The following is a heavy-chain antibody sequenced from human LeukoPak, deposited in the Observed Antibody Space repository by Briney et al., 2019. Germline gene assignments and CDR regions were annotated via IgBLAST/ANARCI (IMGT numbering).Heavy chain of an antibody. D-gene: IGHD6-19*01. J-gene: IGHJ4*02. Sequence: PGGSLRLSXAASGFTFSSYGMHWVRQAPGKGLEWVAFIRYDGSNKYYADSVKGRFTISRDNSKNTLYLQMNSLRAEDTAVYYCAKDTRSRGSSGWYYGYFDYWGQGTLVTVSS. CDR1: GFTFSSYG. CDR2: IRYDGSNK. CDR3: AKDTRSRGSSGWYYGYFDY. V-gene: IGHV3-30*02.